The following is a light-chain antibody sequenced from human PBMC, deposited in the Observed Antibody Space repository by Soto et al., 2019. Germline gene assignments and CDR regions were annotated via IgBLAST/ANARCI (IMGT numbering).Light chain of an antibody. V-gene: IGKV3-20*01. CDR1: QSVSSSY. J-gene: IGKJ4*01. CDR3: QKYGRSPLP. CDR2: GAS. Sequence: EIVLTQSPGTLSLSPGERATLSCRASQSVSSSYLAWYQQKPGQAPRLLIYGASSRATGIPDRFGGSGSGTDFTLTISRLEPYDVAVYYCQKYGRSPLPFGGGPKVDIK.